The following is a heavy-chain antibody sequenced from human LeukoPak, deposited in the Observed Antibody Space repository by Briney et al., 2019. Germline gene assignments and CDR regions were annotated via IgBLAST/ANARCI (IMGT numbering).Heavy chain of an antibody. CDR2: ISSSSSYI. Sequence: GGSLRLSCAASGFTFSSYSMNWVRQAPGKGLEWVSSISSSSSYIYYADSVKGRFTISRDNAKNSLYLQMNSLRAEDTAVYYCAREGLLAVAGTYSYYSDYWGQGTLVTVSS. J-gene: IGHJ4*02. CDR3: AREGLLAVAGTYSYYSDY. V-gene: IGHV3-21*01. D-gene: IGHD6-19*01. CDR1: GFTFSSYS.